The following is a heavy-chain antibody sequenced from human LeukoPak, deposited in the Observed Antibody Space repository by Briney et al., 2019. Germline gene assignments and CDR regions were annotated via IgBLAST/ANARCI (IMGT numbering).Heavy chain of an antibody. Sequence: PGGSLRLSCAASGFTFSSYWMHWVRQAPGKGLVWVSRINSDGSSTSYADSVKGRFTISRDNAKNTLYLQMNSLRAEDTAVYYCARANGFDKQWLAIRAYYFDYWGQGTLVTVSS. CDR3: ARANGFDKQWLAIRAYYFDY. D-gene: IGHD6-19*01. CDR1: GFTFSSYW. J-gene: IGHJ4*02. CDR2: INSDGSST. V-gene: IGHV3-74*01.